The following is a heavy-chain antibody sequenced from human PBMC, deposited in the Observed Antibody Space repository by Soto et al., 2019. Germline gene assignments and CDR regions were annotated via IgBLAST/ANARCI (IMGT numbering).Heavy chain of an antibody. CDR2: MNPKSGDT. CDR3: ARGGYSVVAATVY. CDR1: GYTFTDYG. D-gene: IGHD1-26*01. Sequence: QVQLVQSGAEVKMPGASVKVSCKASGYTFTDYGINWVRQATGQGLEWMGWMNPKSGDTVYAQKFQGRVSMTRATSISTAYMELNSLKSEDTPVYYCARGGYSVVAATVYWGQGTLVTVSS. V-gene: IGHV1-8*01. J-gene: IGHJ4*02.